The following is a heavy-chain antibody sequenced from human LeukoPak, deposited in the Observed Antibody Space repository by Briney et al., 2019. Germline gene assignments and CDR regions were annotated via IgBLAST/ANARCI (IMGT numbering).Heavy chain of an antibody. CDR2: ISSSSSYI. J-gene: IGHJ3*02. CDR1: GFTFSSYS. V-gene: IGHV3-21*01. D-gene: IGHD1-14*01. Sequence: GGSLRLSCAASGFTFSSYSMNWVRQAPGKGLEWVSSISSSSSYIYYADSVKGRFTISRDNAKNSLYLQMNSLRAEDTAVYYCARDDDNLDAFDIWGQGTMVTVSS. CDR3: ARDDDNLDAFDI.